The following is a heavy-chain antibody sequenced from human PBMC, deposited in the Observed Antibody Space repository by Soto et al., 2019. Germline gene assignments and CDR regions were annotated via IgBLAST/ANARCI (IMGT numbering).Heavy chain of an antibody. D-gene: IGHD6-25*01. CDR2: IWYDGGTK. V-gene: IGHV3-33*01. J-gene: IGHJ4*02. Sequence: QVQLVESGGGVVQPGRSLRLSCAVSGFTFSAHGMHWVRQAPGKGLAWVAVIWYDGGTKYHADSVKGRFTISRDNSKNTLFLEMNDQRVEDTVVYYGAGEGGGGSARYFDYWGQGTPVTVSS. CDR3: AGEGGGGSARYFDY. CDR1: GFTFSAHG.